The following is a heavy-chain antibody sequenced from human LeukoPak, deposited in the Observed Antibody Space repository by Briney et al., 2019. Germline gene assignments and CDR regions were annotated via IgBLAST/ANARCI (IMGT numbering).Heavy chain of an antibody. J-gene: IGHJ4*02. D-gene: IGHD2-2*03. V-gene: IGHV3-23*01. Sequence: PGGSLRLSCAASGFTFSNYAMSWVRQAPGKGLEWVSGFSGSGSSTYYADSVKGRFTISRDNSKNTLYLQMNSLRAEDMAVYYCAKDWIKFDYWGQGTLVTVSS. CDR3: AKDWIKFDY. CDR2: FSGSGSST. CDR1: GFTFSNYA.